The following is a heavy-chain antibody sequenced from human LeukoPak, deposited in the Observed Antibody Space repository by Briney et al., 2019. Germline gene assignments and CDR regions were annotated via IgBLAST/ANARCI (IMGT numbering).Heavy chain of an antibody. CDR1: GYTFTSYA. CDR3: ATVSSVAGTGY. Sequence: ASVKVSCKASGYTFTSYAVHWVRQAPGQRLEWMGWINAGNGNTKYSQKFQGRVTITRDTSASTAYMELSSLRSEDTAVYYCATVSSVAGTGYWGQGTLVTVSS. V-gene: IGHV1-3*01. CDR2: INAGNGNT. D-gene: IGHD6-19*01. J-gene: IGHJ4*02.